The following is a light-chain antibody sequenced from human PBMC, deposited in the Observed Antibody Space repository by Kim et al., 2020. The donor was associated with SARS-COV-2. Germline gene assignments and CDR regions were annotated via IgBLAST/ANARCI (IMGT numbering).Light chain of an antibody. V-gene: IGKV4-1*01. CDR3: QQYSGAPPT. J-gene: IGKJ4*01. CDR1: QSLLYGFDNRNY. Sequence: TSHCKSSQSLLYGFDNRNYFAWYQQKAGQPPKLIINWASTRESGVPDRFSGSGSRTDFTLTISSLQAEDVALYYCQQYSGAPPTFGGGTKVDIK. CDR2: WAS.